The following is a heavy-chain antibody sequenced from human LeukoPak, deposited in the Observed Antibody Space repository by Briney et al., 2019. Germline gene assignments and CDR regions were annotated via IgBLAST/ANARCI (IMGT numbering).Heavy chain of an antibody. CDR3: ARGDVGTFDY. Sequence: VASVKVSCKASGGTFSSYAISWVRQAPGQGLEWMGGIIPIFGTANYAQKFQGRVTITADESTSTAYMELSSLRSEDTAVYYCARGDVGTFDYWGQGTLVTVSS. J-gene: IGHJ4*02. V-gene: IGHV1-69*13. CDR2: IIPIFGTA. CDR1: GGTFSSYA.